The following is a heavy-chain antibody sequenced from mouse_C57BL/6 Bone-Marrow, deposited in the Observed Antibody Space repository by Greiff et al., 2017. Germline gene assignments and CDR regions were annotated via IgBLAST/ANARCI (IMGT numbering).Heavy chain of an antibody. CDR2: IHPNSGST. Sequence: QVQRQQPGAELVKPGASVKLSCKASGYTFTSYWMHWVKQRPGQGLEWIGMIHPNSGSTNYNEKFKSKATLTVDKSSSTAYMQLSSLTSEDSAVYYCARDLIYYYGSSHCDYWGQGTTLTVSS. CDR1: GYTFTSYW. D-gene: IGHD1-1*01. V-gene: IGHV1-64*01. CDR3: ARDLIYYYGSSHCDY. J-gene: IGHJ2*01.